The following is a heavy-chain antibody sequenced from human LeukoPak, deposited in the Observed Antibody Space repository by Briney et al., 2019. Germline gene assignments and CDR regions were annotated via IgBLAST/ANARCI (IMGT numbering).Heavy chain of an antibody. CDR2: INSDGSST. CDR1: GFTFSSYW. V-gene: IGHV3-74*01. J-gene: IGHJ6*03. D-gene: IGHD1-26*01. CDR3: VVVGATTTYYMDV. Sequence: GGSLRLSCAASGFTFSSYWMHWVRQAPGKGLVWVSRINSDGSSTSYADSVKGRFTISRDNAKNTLYLQMNSLRAEDTAVYYCVVVGATTTYYMDVWGKGTTVTVSS.